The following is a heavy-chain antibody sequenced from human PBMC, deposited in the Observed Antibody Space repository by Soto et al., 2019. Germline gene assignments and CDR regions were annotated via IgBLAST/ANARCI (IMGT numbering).Heavy chain of an antibody. D-gene: IGHD6-6*01. Sequence: ASGPTLVNPTQTLTLTCTFSGFSLRTSGMCVSWIRQPPGKALEWLALIDWDDDKYYSTSLKTRLTISKDTSKNQVVLTMTNMDPVDTATYYCARILADSSSPYYYYGMDVWGQGTTVTVSS. CDR3: ARILADSSSPYYYYGMDV. V-gene: IGHV2-70*01. CDR1: GFSLRTSGMC. CDR2: IDWDDDK. J-gene: IGHJ6*02.